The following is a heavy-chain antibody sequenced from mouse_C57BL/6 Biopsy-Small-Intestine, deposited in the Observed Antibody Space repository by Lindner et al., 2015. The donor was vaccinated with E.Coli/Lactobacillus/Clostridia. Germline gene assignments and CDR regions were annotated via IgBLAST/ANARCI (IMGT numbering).Heavy chain of an antibody. CDR3: AKVAGGVEMATIDY. Sequence: SVKVSCKASGGTFSSHTIAWVRQAPGQGLEWMGRIVPIVAIPTYAQKFQDRVTIAADTSTSTAYMELSSLRSEDTAVYYCAKVAGGVEMATIDYWGQGTLVTVSS. D-gene: IGHD2-3*01. CDR1: GGTFSSHT. CDR2: IVPIVAIP. J-gene: IGHJ4*01. V-gene: IGHV1-74*01.